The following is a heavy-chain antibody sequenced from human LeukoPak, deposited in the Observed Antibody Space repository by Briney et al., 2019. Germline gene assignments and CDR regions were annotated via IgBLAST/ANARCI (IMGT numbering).Heavy chain of an antibody. V-gene: IGHV1-8*03. Sequence: ASVKVSCKTSGYTFTNFDINWVRQASGHGHEGMGGLNPNSGNTGYAQKFQGRVTITRNTSIRTAYMELSSLRSEDTAVYYCARAPSWNYNRYYYYYVDVWGRGTTVTVSS. CDR3: ARAPSWNYNRYYYYYVDV. CDR1: GYTFTNFD. D-gene: IGHD1-7*01. J-gene: IGHJ6*03. CDR2: LNPNSGNT.